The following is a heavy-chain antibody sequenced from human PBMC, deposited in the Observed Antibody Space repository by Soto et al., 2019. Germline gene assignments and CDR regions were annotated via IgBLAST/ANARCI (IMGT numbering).Heavy chain of an antibody. Sequence: GGSLRLSCAASGFTFSSYWMSWVRQAPGKGLEWVANIKQDGSEKYYVDSVKGRFTISRDNAKNSLYLQMNSLRAEDTAVYYCAREYYDYVWGRTDDYWGQGTLVTVSS. CDR1: GFTFSSYW. CDR2: IKQDGSEK. V-gene: IGHV3-7*05. D-gene: IGHD3-16*01. J-gene: IGHJ4*02. CDR3: AREYYDYVWGRTDDY.